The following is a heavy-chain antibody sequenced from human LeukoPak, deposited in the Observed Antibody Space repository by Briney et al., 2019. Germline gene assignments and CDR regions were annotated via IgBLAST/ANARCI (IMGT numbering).Heavy chain of an antibody. D-gene: IGHD3-3*01. CDR1: GFTFNNYW. J-gene: IGHJ4*02. V-gene: IGHV3-74*01. Sequence: GGSLTLSCAASGFTFNNYWMHWVRQAQGKGLVLVSRINSDGITTFYADPVKGRFTIFRDNAKNTQYMQMNSLRAADTAVYYSASGSGYSVLDYWGQGTLVTVSS. CDR2: INSDGITT. CDR3: ASGSGYSVLDY.